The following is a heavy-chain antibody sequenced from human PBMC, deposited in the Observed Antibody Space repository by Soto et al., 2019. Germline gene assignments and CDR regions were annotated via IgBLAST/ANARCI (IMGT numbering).Heavy chain of an antibody. V-gene: IGHV5-51*01. J-gene: IGHJ5*02. CDR1: GYRFTSYW. D-gene: IGHD3-22*01. CDR2: IFHSDSDT. CDR3: ARKDKSGYFNWFDP. Sequence: PGESLKISCRTSGYRFTSYWIAWVRQMPGKGLEWIGIIFHSDSDTRYSPSFQGQVTISDDRSTSTVFLQCASLKASDTAVYFCARKDKSGYFNWFDPWGQGTLVTVSS.